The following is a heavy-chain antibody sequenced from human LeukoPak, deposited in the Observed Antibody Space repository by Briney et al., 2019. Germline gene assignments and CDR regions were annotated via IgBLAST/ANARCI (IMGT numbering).Heavy chain of an antibody. CDR2: INPNSGGT. CDR3: ARGVKAVAGWYFDL. J-gene: IGHJ2*01. Sequence: ASVKVSCKASGYTFTGYYMHWVRQAPGQGLEWMGWINPNSGGTNYAQKFQGRVTMTRDTSISTAYMELSRLRSDDTAVYYCARGVKAVAGWYFDLWGRGTLVTVSS. V-gene: IGHV1-2*02. D-gene: IGHD6-19*01. CDR1: GYTFTGYY.